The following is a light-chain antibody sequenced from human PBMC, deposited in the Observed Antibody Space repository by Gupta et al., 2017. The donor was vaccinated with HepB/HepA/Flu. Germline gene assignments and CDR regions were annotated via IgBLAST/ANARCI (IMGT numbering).Light chain of an antibody. V-gene: IGKV3-15*01. Sequence: ETVMIQFPANLSVSPGESPTLSCRASHTVGRNLAWYQHKPGQAPVLLIYGASTRLTGVPDRFSGSGSQTKFTLTISSLQSEDLAIYYCQQYNNWPRTFGQGTRVEIE. CDR2: GAS. CDR3: QQYNNWPRT. J-gene: IGKJ1*01. CDR1: HTVGRN.